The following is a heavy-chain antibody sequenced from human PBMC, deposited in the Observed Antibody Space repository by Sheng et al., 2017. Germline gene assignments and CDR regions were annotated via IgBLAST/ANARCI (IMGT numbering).Heavy chain of an antibody. CDR1: GYSISSGYY. D-gene: IGHD3-10*01. V-gene: IGHV4-38-2*01. Sequence: QVQLQESGPGLVKPSETLSLTCAVSGYSISSGYYWGWIRQPPGKGLEWIGSIYHSGSTYYNPSLKSRVTISVDTSKNQFSLKLSSVTAADTAVYYCARGLLWFGEGQGFDYWGQGTLVTVSS. CDR2: IYHSGST. J-gene: IGHJ4*02. CDR3: ARGLLWFGEGQGFDY.